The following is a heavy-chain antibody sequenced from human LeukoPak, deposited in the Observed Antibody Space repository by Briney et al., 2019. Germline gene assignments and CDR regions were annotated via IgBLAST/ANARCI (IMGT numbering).Heavy chain of an antibody. J-gene: IGHJ2*01. Sequence: GGSLRLSCAASGFTFSNFGMHWVRQAPGKGLEWVAVTWYDGRNKYYADSVKGRFTISRDNSKNTLYLQMNSLRAEDTALYYCAKAHIIYGSTGFFDLWGRGTLITVSS. CDR2: TWYDGRNK. CDR1: GFTFSNFG. D-gene: IGHD2/OR15-2a*01. V-gene: IGHV3-33*06. CDR3: AKAHIIYGSTGFFDL.